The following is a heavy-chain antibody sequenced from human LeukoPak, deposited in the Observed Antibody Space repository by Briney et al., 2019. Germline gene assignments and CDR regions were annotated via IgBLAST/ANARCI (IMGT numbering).Heavy chain of an antibody. Sequence: GGSLRLSCAASGFTFSSYWMSWVRQAPGKGLEWVANINQDGSEKYYVDSVKGRFTISRDNAKNSLYLQMSSLRAEDTAIYYCAKVSSSWYRGDFDYWGQGTLVTVPS. CDR3: AKVSSSWYRGDFDY. CDR2: INQDGSEK. D-gene: IGHD6-13*01. CDR1: GFTFSSYW. V-gene: IGHV3-7*03. J-gene: IGHJ4*02.